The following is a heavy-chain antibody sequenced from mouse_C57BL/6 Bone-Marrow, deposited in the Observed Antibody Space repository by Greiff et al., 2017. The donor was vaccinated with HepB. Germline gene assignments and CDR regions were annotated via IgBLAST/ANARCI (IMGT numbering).Heavy chain of an antibody. J-gene: IGHJ2*01. CDR1: GYTFTSYW. V-gene: IGHV1-55*01. CDR3: ALRQLRLPYYFDY. D-gene: IGHD3-2*02. Sequence: QVQLKQPGAELVKPGASVKMSCKASGYTFTSYWITWVKQRPGQGLEWIGDIYPGSGSTNYNEKFKSKATLTVDTSSSTAYMQLSSLTSEDSAVYYCALRQLRLPYYFDYWGQGTTLTVSS. CDR2: IYPGSGST.